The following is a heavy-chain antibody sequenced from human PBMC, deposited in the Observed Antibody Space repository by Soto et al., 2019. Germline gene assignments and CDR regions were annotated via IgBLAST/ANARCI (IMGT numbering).Heavy chain of an antibody. Sequence: SGPTLVNPTQTLTLTCTFSGFSLSTSGVGVGWIRQPPGKALEWLALIYWDDDKRYSPSLKSRLTITKDTSKNQVVLTMTNMDPVDTATYYCAHTVRFFLGGLAPANYWGQGTLVTVSS. D-gene: IGHD3-16*01. CDR1: GFSLSTSGVG. CDR3: AHTVRFFLGGLAPANY. CDR2: IYWDDDK. J-gene: IGHJ4*02. V-gene: IGHV2-5*02.